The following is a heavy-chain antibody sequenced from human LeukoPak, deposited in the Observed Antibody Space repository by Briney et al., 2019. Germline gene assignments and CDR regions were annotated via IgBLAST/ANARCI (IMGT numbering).Heavy chain of an antibody. J-gene: IGHJ6*02. CDR3: ARERWDTAMVDYYYGMDV. CDR1: GGTFSSYA. D-gene: IGHD5-18*01. CDR2: IIPIFGIA. Sequence: GASVKVSCKASGGTFSSYAISWVRQAPGQGLEWMGRIIPIFGIANYAQKFQGRVTITADKSTSTAYMELSSLRSEDTAVYYCARERWDTAMVDYYYGMDVWGQGTTVTVSS. V-gene: IGHV1-69*04.